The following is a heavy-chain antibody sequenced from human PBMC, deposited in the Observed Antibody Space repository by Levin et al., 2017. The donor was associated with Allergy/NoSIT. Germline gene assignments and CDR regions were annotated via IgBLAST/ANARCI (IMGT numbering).Heavy chain of an antibody. D-gene: IGHD1-26*01. V-gene: IGHV5-51*01. Sequence: KPGGSLRLSCQGSGYRFTNNWIGWVRQMPGKGLEWMGIIYPGDSYTTYSPSFQGQVTISVDKSINTAYLQWSSLKASDTAIYYCARSLDEGAFDPWGQGTLVTVSS. J-gene: IGHJ5*02. CDR2: IYPGDSYT. CDR1: GYRFTNNW. CDR3: ARSLDEGAFDP.